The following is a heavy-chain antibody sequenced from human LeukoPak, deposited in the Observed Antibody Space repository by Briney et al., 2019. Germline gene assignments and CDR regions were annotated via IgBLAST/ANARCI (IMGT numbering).Heavy chain of an antibody. CDR1: GFTFKTYS. J-gene: IGHJ6*02. CDR3: ARVEQQPRAVCGIDV. V-gene: IGHV3-48*02. D-gene: IGHD6-13*01. Sequence: GGSLTLSCAASGFTFKTYSMNWVRQAPAKGREWVSHISSNSSTISYEDSVNGRFTISRDNAKTSLYLQMNSLRDEDTAVYYCARVEQQPRAVCGIDVWGPGTTVTVSS. CDR2: ISSNSSTI.